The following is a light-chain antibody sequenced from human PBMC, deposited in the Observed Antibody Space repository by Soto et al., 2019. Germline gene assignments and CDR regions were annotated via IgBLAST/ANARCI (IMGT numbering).Light chain of an antibody. CDR2: VVT. Sequence: QSALTQPASVSGSPGQSITISCTGTSSDVGTYNYVSWYQHHPGKAPKLMLYVVTNRPSGVSNRFSGSKSGNTASLTISGLRAEDEADYYCTSYTSDSTPYVFGTGTKVTVL. J-gene: IGLJ1*01. V-gene: IGLV2-14*01. CDR3: TSYTSDSTPYV. CDR1: SSDVGTYNY.